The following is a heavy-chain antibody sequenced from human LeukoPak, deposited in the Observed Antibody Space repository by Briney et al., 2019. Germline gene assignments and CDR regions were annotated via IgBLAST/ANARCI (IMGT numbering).Heavy chain of an antibody. CDR1: GYTFTSYD. Sequence: ASXKVSCKASGYTFTSYDINWVRQATGQGLEWMGWMNPNSGNTGYAQKFQGRVTMTRNTSISTAYMELSSLRSEDTAVYYCAIWLGPSYYYYYMDVWGKGTTVTVSS. D-gene: IGHD5-12*01. CDR2: MNPNSGNT. J-gene: IGHJ6*03. CDR3: AIWLGPSYYYYYMDV. V-gene: IGHV1-8*01.